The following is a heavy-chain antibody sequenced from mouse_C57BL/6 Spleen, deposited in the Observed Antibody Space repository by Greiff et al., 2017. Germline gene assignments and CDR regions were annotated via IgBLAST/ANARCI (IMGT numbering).Heavy chain of an antibody. Sequence: VQLQQSGPELVKPGASVKMSCKASGYTFTDYNMHWVQQRHGKSLEWIGYINPNNGGNSYNQKFKGKATLTVDKSSSTAYMELRSLTSEDSAVYYCARLRITAVVVPFDYWGQGTTLTVSS. CDR2: INPNNGGN. V-gene: IGHV1-22*01. CDR1: GYTFTDYN. J-gene: IGHJ2*01. CDR3: ARLRITAVVVPFDY. D-gene: IGHD1-1*01.